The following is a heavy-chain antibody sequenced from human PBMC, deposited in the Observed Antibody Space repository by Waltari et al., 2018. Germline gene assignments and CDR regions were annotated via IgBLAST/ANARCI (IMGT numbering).Heavy chain of an antibody. V-gene: IGHV1-46*01. CDR2: IVPSGGST. D-gene: IGHD6-19*01. CDR3: ARDGAVAGTDY. J-gene: IGHJ4*02. CDR1: GYTFTSYY. Sequence: QVQLVQSGAEGKKPGASVKVSCKASGYTFTSYYMHWVRQAPGQGREWMGIIVPSGGSTSYAQKFQGRVTMTRDTSTSTVYMELSSLRSEDTAVYYCARDGAVAGTDYWGQGTLVTVSS.